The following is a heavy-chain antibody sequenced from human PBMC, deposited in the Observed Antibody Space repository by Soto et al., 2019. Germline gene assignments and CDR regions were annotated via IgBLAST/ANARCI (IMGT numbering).Heavy chain of an antibody. CDR3: ARDYPRGGYNHY. D-gene: IGHD5-12*01. J-gene: IGHJ4*02. CDR1: GYTFTSYG. CDR2: ISAYNGNT. Sequence: QVQLVQSGAEVKKPGASVKVSCKASGYTFTSYGISWVRQAPGQGLEWMGWISAYNGNTNYAQKLQGXVXIXTHXSTSTAYMELRSLRSDDTAVYYCARDYPRGGYNHYWGQGTLVTVSS. V-gene: IGHV1-18*01.